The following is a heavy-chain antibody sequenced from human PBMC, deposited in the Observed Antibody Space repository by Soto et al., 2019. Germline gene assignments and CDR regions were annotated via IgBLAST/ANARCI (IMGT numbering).Heavy chain of an antibody. Sequence: EVQLLESGGGLVQPGGSLRLSCAASGFTFNNYAMTWVRQAPGKGLEWVSAISGGGDTTSYADSVKGRFTVARDGSKNTLYLQMSSLRPEDTALYYCAKGRGGSGSLTPRVDSWGQGTLVTVSS. CDR1: GFTFNNYA. CDR3: AKGRGGSGSLTPRVDS. V-gene: IGHV3-23*01. J-gene: IGHJ4*02. CDR2: ISGGGDTT. D-gene: IGHD3-10*01.